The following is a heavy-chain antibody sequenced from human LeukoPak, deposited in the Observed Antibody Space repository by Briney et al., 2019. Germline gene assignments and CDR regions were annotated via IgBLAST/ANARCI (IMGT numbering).Heavy chain of an antibody. D-gene: IGHD3-10*01. CDR1: GYSISSGYY. CDR2: IYQSGST. V-gene: IGHV4-38-2*01. J-gene: IGHJ4*02. CDR3: ARRVFPDYFVY. Sequence: SETLSLTCAVSGYSISSGYYWGWIRPPPGKGLEWIGTIYQSGSTNYNPSLKSRVTISVDTSKNQFSLNLSSVTAADTAVYYCARRVFPDYFVYWGQGTLVTVSS.